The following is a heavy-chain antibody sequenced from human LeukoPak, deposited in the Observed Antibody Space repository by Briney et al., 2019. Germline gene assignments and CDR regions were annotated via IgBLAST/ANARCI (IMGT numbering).Heavy chain of an antibody. J-gene: IGHJ6*02. D-gene: IGHD3-10*01. CDR3: ARGIVALIPYGSGSYYNGVPQFSYYGMDV. Sequence: SETLSLTCAVYGGSFSGYYWSWIRQPPGKGLEWIGEINHSGSTNYNPSLKSRVTISVDTSKDQFSLKLSSVTAADTAVCYCARGIVALIPYGSGSYYNGVPQFSYYGMDVWGQGTTVTVSS. CDR1: GGSFSGYY. CDR2: INHSGST. V-gene: IGHV4-34*01.